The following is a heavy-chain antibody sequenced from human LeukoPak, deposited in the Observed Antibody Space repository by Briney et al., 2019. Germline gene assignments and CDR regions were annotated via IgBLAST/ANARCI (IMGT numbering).Heavy chain of an antibody. CDR3: AKARGYFGKLGDY. J-gene: IGHJ4*02. CDR2: ISGSGGST. D-gene: IGHD7-27*01. Sequence: GGSLRLSCAASGFTFSSYAMSWDRQAPGKGLEWVSAISGSGGSTYYADSVKGRFTISRGNSKNTLYLQMNSLRAEDTAVYYCAKARGYFGKLGDYWGQGTLVTVSS. CDR1: GFTFSSYA. V-gene: IGHV3-23*01.